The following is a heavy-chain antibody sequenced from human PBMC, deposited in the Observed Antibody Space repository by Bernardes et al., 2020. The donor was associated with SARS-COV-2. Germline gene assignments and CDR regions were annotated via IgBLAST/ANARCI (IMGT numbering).Heavy chain of an antibody. D-gene: IGHD3-9*01. Sequence: GGSLRLSCTASGFTFSSSGIYWVRQRPGKGLEWIGRVRTSSFNYATRYAESVMGRFTVSRDDSKSTAYLQMDSLRIEDTAIYYCTRQGGDTFTGYHDYWGQGTLVTASS. V-gene: IGHV3-73*01. CDR3: TRQGGDTFTGYHDY. CDR2: VRTSSFNYAT. CDR1: GFTFSSSG. J-gene: IGHJ4*02.